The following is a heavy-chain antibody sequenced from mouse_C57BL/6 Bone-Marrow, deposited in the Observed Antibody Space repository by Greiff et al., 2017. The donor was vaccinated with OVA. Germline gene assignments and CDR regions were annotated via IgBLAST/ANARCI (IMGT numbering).Heavy chain of an antibody. CDR2: IDPSDSYT. CDR3: ASGGYYVLAY. Sequence: QVQLQQPGAELVMPGASVKLSCKASGYTFTSYWMHWVKQRPGQGLEWIGEIDPSDSYTNYYQKFKGKSTLTVDKSSSTAYMQLSSLTSEDSAVYYCASGGYYVLAYWGQGTLVTVSA. D-gene: IGHD2-3*01. J-gene: IGHJ3*01. V-gene: IGHV1-69*01. CDR1: GYTFTSYW.